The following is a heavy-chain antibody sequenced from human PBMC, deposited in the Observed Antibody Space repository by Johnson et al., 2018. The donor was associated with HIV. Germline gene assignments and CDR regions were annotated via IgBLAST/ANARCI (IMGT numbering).Heavy chain of an antibody. D-gene: IGHD3-16*01. CDR3: ARDRLMTATLFPDAFDI. V-gene: IGHV3-74*01. CDR2: TYDNGNII. CDR1: GFTFSNSW. J-gene: IGHJ3*02. Sequence: VQLVESGGGLVQPGGSLRLSCAASGFTFSNSWMHWVRQAPGKGLVWVSGTYDNGNIINYADSVKGRFTISRDNAKNTLYLHMNSLRAEDMAVYYCARDRLMTATLFPDAFDIWGQGTMVTVSS.